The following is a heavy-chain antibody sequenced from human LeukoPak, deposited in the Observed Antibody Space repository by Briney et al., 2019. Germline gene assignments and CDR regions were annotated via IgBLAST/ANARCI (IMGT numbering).Heavy chain of an antibody. CDR1: GGSITSTNW. CDR2: VSLSGLT. CDR3: SRENGAFSPFGY. D-gene: IGHD2-8*01. V-gene: IGHV4-4*02. Sequence: SGTLSLTCGVSGGSITSTNWWSWVRRPPGQGLEWIGEVSLSGLTNYNPSLSSRVIMALDTSKNHLSLNLTSVTAADTAVYYCSRENGAFSPFGYWGQGTLVTVPS. J-gene: IGHJ4*02.